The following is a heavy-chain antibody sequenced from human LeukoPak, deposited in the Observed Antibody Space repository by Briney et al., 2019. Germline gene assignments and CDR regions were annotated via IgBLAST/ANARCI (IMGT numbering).Heavy chain of an antibody. CDR2: ISYDGSNK. CDR3: ARDPYYDQSGGAFDI. Sequence: GGSLRLSCAASGFTFSSYAMHWVRQAPGKGLEWVAVISYDGSNKYYADSVKGRFTISRDNSKNTLYLQMNSLRAEDTAVYYCARDPYYDQSGGAFDIWGQGTMVTVSS. V-gene: IGHV3-30-3*01. J-gene: IGHJ3*02. D-gene: IGHD3-22*01. CDR1: GFTFSSYA.